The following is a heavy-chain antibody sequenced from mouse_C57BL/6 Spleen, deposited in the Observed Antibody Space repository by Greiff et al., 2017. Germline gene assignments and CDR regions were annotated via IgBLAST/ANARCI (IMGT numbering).Heavy chain of an antibody. J-gene: IGHJ2*01. Sequence: EVKLQESGGGLVQPGGSLKLSCAASGFTFSDYYMYWVRQTPGKRLEWVAYISNGGGSTYYPDTVKGRFTISRDNAKNTLYLQMSRLKSEDTAMYYCARPRIYDGSFDYWGQGTTLTVSS. D-gene: IGHD2-3*01. CDR1: GFTFSDYY. V-gene: IGHV5-12*01. CDR3: ARPRIYDGSFDY. CDR2: ISNGGGST.